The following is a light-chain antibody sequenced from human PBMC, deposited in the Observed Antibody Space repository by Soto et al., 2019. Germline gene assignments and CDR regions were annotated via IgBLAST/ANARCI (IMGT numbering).Light chain of an antibody. V-gene: IGKV3-15*01. J-gene: IGKJ4*01. CDR2: GAS. CDR1: QSVSSN. Sequence: EIVMTQSPATLSVSPGERATLSCRASQSVSSNLAWYQQKPGQTPRLLIYGASTRATGLPDRISGSGSGTEFTLTTSSLQSEDFALYYCRQYNDWPLTFGGGTKVEIK. CDR3: RQYNDWPLT.